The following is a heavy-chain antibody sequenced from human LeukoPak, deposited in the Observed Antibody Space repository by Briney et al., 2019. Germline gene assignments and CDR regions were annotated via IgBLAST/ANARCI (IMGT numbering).Heavy chain of an antibody. CDR1: GFTFDDYA. CDR3: AKSMGYSYGHDAFDI. D-gene: IGHD5-18*01. V-gene: IGHV3-9*03. CDR2: TSWNSGGI. J-gene: IGHJ3*02. Sequence: GGSLRLSCAASGFTFDDYAIHWVRQAPGKGLGWVSGTSWNSGGIGYADSVKGRFTISRDNAKNSLYLQMNSLRAEDMALYYCAKSMGYSYGHDAFDIWGQGTMVTVSS.